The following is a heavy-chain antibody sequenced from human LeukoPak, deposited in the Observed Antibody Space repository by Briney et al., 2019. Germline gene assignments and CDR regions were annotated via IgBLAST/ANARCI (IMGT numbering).Heavy chain of an antibody. CDR3: AVACQGYFQH. D-gene: IGHD4-23*01. CDR1: GFTFSGSA. Sequence: GGSLRLSCAASGFTFSGSAMHWVRQASGKGLEWVGRVRSKANSYATAYAASVKGRFTISRDDSKNTAYLQMNSLKTEDTAVYYCAVACQGYFQHWCQGTLVTVSS. V-gene: IGHV3-73*01. CDR2: VRSKANSYAT. J-gene: IGHJ1*01.